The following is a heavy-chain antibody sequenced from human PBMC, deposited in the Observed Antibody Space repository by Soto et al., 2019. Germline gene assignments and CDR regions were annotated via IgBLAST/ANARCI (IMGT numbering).Heavy chain of an antibody. D-gene: IGHD3-22*01. CDR1: GGSISSYY. Sequence: SETLSLTCTVSGGSISSYYWSWIRQPPGKGLEWIGYIYYSGSTNYNPSLKSRVTISVDTSKNQFSLKLSSVTAADTAVYYCARVPSALDDSSGYYYREHYFDYWGQGTLVTVSS. J-gene: IGHJ4*02. V-gene: IGHV4-59*01. CDR2: IYYSGST. CDR3: ARVPSALDDSSGYYYREHYFDY.